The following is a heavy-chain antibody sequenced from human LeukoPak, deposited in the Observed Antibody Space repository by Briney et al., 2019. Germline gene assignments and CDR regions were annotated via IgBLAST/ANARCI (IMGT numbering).Heavy chain of an antibody. CDR2: IYYSGST. CDR3: ARAPIVVVPAVYRDV. J-gene: IGHJ6*03. CDR1: GGSISSYY. V-gene: IGHV4-59*01. Sequence: SETLSLTCTVSGGSISSYYWSWIRQPPGKGLEWIGYIYYSGSTNYNPSLKSRVTISVDTSKNQFSLKLSSVTAADTAVYYCARAPIVVVPAVYRDVWGKGTTVTVSS. D-gene: IGHD2-2*01.